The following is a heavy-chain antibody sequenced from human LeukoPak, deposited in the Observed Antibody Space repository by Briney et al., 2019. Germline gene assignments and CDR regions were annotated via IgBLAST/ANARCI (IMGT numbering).Heavy chain of an antibody. V-gene: IGHV4-31*03. D-gene: IGHD6-13*01. CDR1: GGSISSGGYY. CDR2: IYYSGST. J-gene: IGHJ4*02. CDR3: ARVPRGYSRYFDY. Sequence: SETLSLTCTVSGGSISSGGYYWSWIRQHLGKGLEWIGYIYYSGSTYYNPSLKSRVTISVDTSKNQFSLKLSSVTAADTAVYYCARVPRGYSRYFDYWGQGTLVTVSS.